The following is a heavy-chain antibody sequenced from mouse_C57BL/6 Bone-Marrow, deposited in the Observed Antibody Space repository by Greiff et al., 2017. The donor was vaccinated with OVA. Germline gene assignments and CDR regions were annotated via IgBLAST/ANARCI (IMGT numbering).Heavy chain of an antibody. CDR3: ARQFITTVVAKGNFDY. J-gene: IGHJ2*01. D-gene: IGHD1-1*01. CDR1: GFTFSSYT. CDR2: ISGGGGNT. Sequence: EVQLVESGGGLVKPGGSLKLSCAASGFTFSSYTMSWVRQTPEKRLEWVATISGGGGNTYYPDSVKGRFTISRDNAKNTLYLQMSSLRSEDTALYYCARQFITTVVAKGNFDYWGQGTTLTVSS. V-gene: IGHV5-9*01.